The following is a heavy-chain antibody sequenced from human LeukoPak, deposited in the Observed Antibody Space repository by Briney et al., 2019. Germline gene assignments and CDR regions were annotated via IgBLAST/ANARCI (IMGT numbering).Heavy chain of an antibody. CDR2: IKEDGTEK. Sequence: PGGSLRLSCAASGFTFRNYVIHWVRQSPGKGLEWVANIKEDGTEKYYVDSVKGRFTIFRDNAKNSLYLQMNSLRAEDTAVYYCARPHNNWRWYFDLWGRGTLVTVSS. CDR1: GFTFRNYV. J-gene: IGHJ2*01. D-gene: IGHD3-3*01. V-gene: IGHV3-7*03. CDR3: ARPHNNWRWYFDL.